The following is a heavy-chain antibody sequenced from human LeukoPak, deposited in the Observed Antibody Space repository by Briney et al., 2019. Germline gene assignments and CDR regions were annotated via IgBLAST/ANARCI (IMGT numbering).Heavy chain of an antibody. CDR2: INQGGSAQ. Sequence: GGSLRLSCAASGFTFSPFWMGWVGPVPGKGLEWVANINQGGSAQYYVDSVKGRFTITSDNTENALYLQMNSLRAEDTAVYFCARDISSSGIFFDSWGQGTLVTVSS. D-gene: IGHD6-13*01. CDR3: ARDISSSGIFFDS. CDR1: GFTFSPFW. V-gene: IGHV3-7*01. J-gene: IGHJ4*02.